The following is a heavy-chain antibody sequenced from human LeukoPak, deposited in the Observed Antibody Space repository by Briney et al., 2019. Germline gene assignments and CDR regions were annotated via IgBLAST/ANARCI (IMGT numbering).Heavy chain of an antibody. CDR3: ARVSAIVGATNYYYYGMDV. J-gene: IGHJ6*02. CDR2: IIPIFGTA. Sequence: ASVKVSCKASGYTFTNYGITWVRQAPGQGLEWMGGIIPIFGTANYAQKFQGRVTITADESTSTAYMELSSLRSEDTAVYYCARVSAIVGATNYYYYGMDVWGQGTTVTVSS. V-gene: IGHV1-69*13. CDR1: GYTFTNYG. D-gene: IGHD1-26*01.